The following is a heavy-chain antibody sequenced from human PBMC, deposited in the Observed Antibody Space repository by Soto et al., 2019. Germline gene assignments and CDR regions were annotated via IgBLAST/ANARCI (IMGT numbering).Heavy chain of an antibody. CDR2: ISGSGGST. Sequence: EVQLLESGGGLVQPGGSLRLSCAASGFTFSSYAMSWVRQAPGKGLEWVSAISGSGGSTYYADSVKGRFTISRDNTTNTLYLQVNSLRAEDTAEYYCAYYIDGSYRYCYGMDVWGQGTTVTVSS. CDR3: AYYIDGSYRYCYGMDV. D-gene: IGHD1-26*01. J-gene: IGHJ6*02. V-gene: IGHV3-23*01. CDR1: GFTFSSYA.